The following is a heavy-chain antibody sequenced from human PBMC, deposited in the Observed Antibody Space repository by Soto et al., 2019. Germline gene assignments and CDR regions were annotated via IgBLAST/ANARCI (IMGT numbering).Heavy chain of an antibody. Sequence: GGSLRLSCAASGFTFSSYWMHWVRQAPGKGLVWVSRINSDGSNKYYADSMKGRFTISRDNSKNTLYLQMNSLRAEDTAVYYCAVTSLEIDGGAREVWGQGTTVTVSS. CDR1: GFTFSSYW. D-gene: IGHD1-1*01. V-gene: IGHV3-74*01. CDR3: AVTSLEIDGGAREV. CDR2: INSDGSNK. J-gene: IGHJ6*02.